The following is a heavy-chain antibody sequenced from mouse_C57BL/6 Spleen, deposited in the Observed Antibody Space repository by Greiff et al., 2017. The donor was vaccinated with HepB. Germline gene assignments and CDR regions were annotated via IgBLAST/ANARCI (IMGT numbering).Heavy chain of an antibody. CDR1: GYTFTSYW. V-gene: IGHV1-72*01. Sequence: LQQPGAELVKPGASVKLSCKASGYTFTSYWMHWVKQRPGRGLEWIGRIDPNSGGTKYNEKFKSKATLTVDKPSSTAYMQLSSLTSEDSAVYYCARGGSTMITRAWFAYWGQGTLVTVSA. J-gene: IGHJ3*01. CDR3: ARGGSTMITRAWFAY. D-gene: IGHD2-4*01. CDR2: IDPNSGGT.